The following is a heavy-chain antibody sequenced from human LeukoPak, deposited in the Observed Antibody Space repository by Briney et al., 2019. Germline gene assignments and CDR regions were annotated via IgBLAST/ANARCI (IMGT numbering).Heavy chain of an antibody. D-gene: IGHD2-15*01. Sequence: ASVKVSCKASGYTFTSYGISWVRQAPGQGLEWMGWISAYNGNTNYAQKLQGRVTMTTDTSTSTAYMELRSLRSDDTAVYYCARDGVVVAADYYHYGMDVWGKGTTVTVSS. CDR2: ISAYNGNT. V-gene: IGHV1-18*04. CDR3: ARDGVVVAADYYHYGMDV. CDR1: GYTFTSYG. J-gene: IGHJ6*04.